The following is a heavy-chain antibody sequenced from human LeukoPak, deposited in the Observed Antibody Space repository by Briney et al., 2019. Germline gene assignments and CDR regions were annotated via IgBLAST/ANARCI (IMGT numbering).Heavy chain of an antibody. CDR3: ARERIAAAGRNWFDP. CDR2: ISWNSGSI. CDR1: GFTFDDYA. D-gene: IGHD6-13*01. J-gene: IGHJ5*02. Sequence: GGSLRLSCAASGFTFDDYAMHWVRQAPGKGLEWVSGISWNSGSIGYADSVKGRFTIPRDNAKNSLYLQMNSLRAEDTAVYYCARERIAAAGRNWFDPWGQGTLVTVSS. V-gene: IGHV3-9*01.